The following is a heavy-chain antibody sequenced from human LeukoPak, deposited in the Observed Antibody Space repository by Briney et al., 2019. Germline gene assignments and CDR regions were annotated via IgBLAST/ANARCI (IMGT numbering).Heavy chain of an antibody. CDR2: INPSGGST. CDR1: GYTFTSYY. V-gene: IGHV1-46*01. J-gene: IGHJ4*02. D-gene: IGHD6-13*01. Sequence: GASVKVSCKASGYTFTSYYMHWVRQAPGQGLEWMGIINPSGGSTSYAQKFQGRVTMTRDTSISTAYMELSRLRSDDTAVYYCASTAAAGCFDYWGQGTLVTVSS. CDR3: ASTAAAGCFDY.